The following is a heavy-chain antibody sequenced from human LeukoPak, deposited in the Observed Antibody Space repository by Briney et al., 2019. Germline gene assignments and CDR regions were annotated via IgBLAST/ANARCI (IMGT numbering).Heavy chain of an antibody. CDR2: ISSSSSYI. Sequence: PGGSLRLSCAASGFTFSSYSMNRVRQAPGKGLEWVSSISSSSSYIYYADSVKGRFTISRDNAKNSLYLQMNSLRAEDTAVYYCARDSLPLWFGESFPFDYWGQGTLATVSS. CDR3: ARDSLPLWFGESFPFDY. J-gene: IGHJ4*02. D-gene: IGHD3-10*01. CDR1: GFTFSSYS. V-gene: IGHV3-21*01.